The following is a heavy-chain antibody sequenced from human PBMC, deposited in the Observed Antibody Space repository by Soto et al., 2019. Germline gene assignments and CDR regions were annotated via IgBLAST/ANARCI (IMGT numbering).Heavy chain of an antibody. Sequence: GASVKVSCKASGYTFTSYAMHWVRQAPGQRLEWMGWISAGNGNTKYSQKFQGRVTITRDTSASTAYMELSSLRSEDTAVYYCARGIAPYYFDYWGQGTLVTVSS. V-gene: IGHV1-3*01. CDR3: ARGIAPYYFDY. J-gene: IGHJ4*02. CDR2: ISAGNGNT. CDR1: GYTFTSYA. D-gene: IGHD6-13*01.